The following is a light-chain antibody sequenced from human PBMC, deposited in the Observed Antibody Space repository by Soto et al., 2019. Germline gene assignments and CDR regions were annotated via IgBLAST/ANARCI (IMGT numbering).Light chain of an antibody. V-gene: IGKV3-15*01. CDR2: GAS. Sequence: EIVMTQSPATLSVSPGERATLSCRASQSVSSNLAWYQQKPGQAPRLLIYGASTRATGIPARFSGSGSGTEFPSTMSSLQSEDFAVYDCQQYNNWTPITFGQGTRLEIK. CDR1: QSVSSN. CDR3: QQYNNWTPIT. J-gene: IGKJ5*01.